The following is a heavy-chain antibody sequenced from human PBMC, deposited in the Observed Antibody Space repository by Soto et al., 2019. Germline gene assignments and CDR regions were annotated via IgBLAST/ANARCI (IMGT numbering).Heavy chain of an antibody. CDR3: GRQIFAADY. Sequence: QVQQVQSGAEVKKPGSSVKVSCEAPGGTFDHAAITWVRQAPGQGLEWVGGINPMFNSTHYAQKFQGRVTITADAVTSTAFMELRGLTSDDTAVYYCGRQIFAADYWGQGTLLVVSS. J-gene: IGHJ4*02. V-gene: IGHV1-69*01. CDR1: GGTFDHAA. D-gene: IGHD3-9*01. CDR2: INPMFNST.